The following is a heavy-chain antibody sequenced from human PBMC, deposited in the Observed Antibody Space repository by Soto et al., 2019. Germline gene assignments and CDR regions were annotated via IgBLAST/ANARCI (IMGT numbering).Heavy chain of an antibody. J-gene: IGHJ6*02. CDR3: ARRGGSSSGYYYYAMDV. D-gene: IGHD6-6*01. V-gene: IGHV4-31*03. CDR2: IYSNGDT. Sequence: QVQLQESGPGLVKPSQTLSLTCSVSSDSMNSGGYYWSWIRQHPGKGLEWIGYIYSNGDTYYNPSLKSRVTISVDTSKNQFSLNLTSVTAADTAVYYCARRGGSSSGYYYYAMDVWGQVTTVTVSS. CDR1: SDSMNSGGYY.